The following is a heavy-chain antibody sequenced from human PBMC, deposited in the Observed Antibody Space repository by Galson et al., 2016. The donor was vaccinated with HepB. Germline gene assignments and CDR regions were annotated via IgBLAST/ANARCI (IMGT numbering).Heavy chain of an antibody. CDR2: ITGSGATT. CDR3: GKHGGFDY. J-gene: IGHJ4*02. D-gene: IGHD3-16*01. Sequence: SLRLSCAASGFSFSTSGMSWVRQTPGRGLEWVSGITGSGATTHYADSVGGRFTISRDNSKNTLYLYMNSLSAGDTAVYYCGKHGGFDYWGQGALVTVSA. CDR1: GFSFSTSG. V-gene: IGHV3-23*01.